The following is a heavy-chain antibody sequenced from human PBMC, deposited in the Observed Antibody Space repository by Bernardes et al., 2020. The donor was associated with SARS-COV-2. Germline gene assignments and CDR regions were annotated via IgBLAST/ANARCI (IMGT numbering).Heavy chain of an antibody. CDR3: ARGGYCTSSSCYLPDY. D-gene: IGHD2-2*01. J-gene: IGHJ4*02. V-gene: IGHV1-2*02. CDR1: GYTFTPYY. CDR2: INPDSGDT. Sequence: AAVKVSCKASGYTFTPYYIHWVRQAPGQGLEWMGWINPDSGDTKYVEKFQGRVTMTRDTSSSTAYMELRRLRSDDTAVYYCARGGYCTSSSCYLPDYWGQGTLVTVSS.